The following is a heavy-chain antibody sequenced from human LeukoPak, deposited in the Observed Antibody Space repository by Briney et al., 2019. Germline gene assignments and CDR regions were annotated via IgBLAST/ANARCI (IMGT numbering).Heavy chain of an antibody. CDR3: ARDYKGNTVTTSWFDP. CDR2: TRYDEDNK. J-gene: IGHJ5*02. V-gene: IGHV3-30*02. Sequence: GGSLRLSCAASGFTFSSYGMNWVRQAPGKGLEWVAFTRYDEDNKYYAESVKGRFTISRDNSKNTLYLQMNSLRAEDTAVYYCARDYKGNTVTTSWFDPWGQGTLVTVSS. CDR1: GFTFSSYG. D-gene: IGHD4-17*01.